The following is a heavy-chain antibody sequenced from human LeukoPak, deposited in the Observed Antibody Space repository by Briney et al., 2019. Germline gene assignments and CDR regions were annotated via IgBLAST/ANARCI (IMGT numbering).Heavy chain of an antibody. Sequence: GGSLRLSCAASGFTFSTSWMTWVRQASGKGLEWVATINQDGTEEYYLDSVKGRFTISRDNAKNSLSLQMNSLRGEDTAEYYCTRGHYGIDIWGQGIMVTVSS. CDR2: INQDGTEE. CDR3: TRGHYGIDI. J-gene: IGHJ3*02. D-gene: IGHD3-10*01. CDR1: GFTFSTSW. V-gene: IGHV3-7*01.